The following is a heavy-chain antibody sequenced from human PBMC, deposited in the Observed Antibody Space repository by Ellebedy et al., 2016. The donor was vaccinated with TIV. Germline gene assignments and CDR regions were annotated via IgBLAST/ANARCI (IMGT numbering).Heavy chain of an antibody. Sequence: PGGSLRLSCAASRFTFTGPTMHWVRQASGKGLEWVGRIRSKANSYATAYAPSVKGRFTISRDDSKNTAYLQMNSLKTQDTAVYDCTTGSIDYWGQGTLVTVSS. D-gene: IGHD1-14*01. V-gene: IGHV3-73*01. CDR2: IRSKANSYAT. CDR1: RFTFTGPT. CDR3: TTGSIDY. J-gene: IGHJ4*02.